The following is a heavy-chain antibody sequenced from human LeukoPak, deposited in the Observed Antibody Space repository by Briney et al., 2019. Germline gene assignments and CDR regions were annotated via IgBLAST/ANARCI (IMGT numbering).Heavy chain of an antibody. CDR1: GFTFSSYG. CDR3: ARDFLRTVVTRRAFDI. J-gene: IGHJ3*02. Sequence: GGSLRLSCAASGFTFSSYGMSWVRQAPGKGLEWVSAISGSGGSTYYADSVKGRFTSSRDNSKNTLYLQTNSLRAEDTAVYYCARDFLRTVVTRRAFDIWGQGTMVTVSS. CDR2: ISGSGGST. V-gene: IGHV3-23*01. D-gene: IGHD4-23*01.